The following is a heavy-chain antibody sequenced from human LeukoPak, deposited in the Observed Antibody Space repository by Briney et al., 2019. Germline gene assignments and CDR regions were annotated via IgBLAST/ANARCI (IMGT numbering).Heavy chain of an antibody. Sequence: ASVKVSCKASGYTFTSYDINWVRQATGQGLEWMGWMNPNSGNIGYAQKFQGRVTITRNTSISTAYMELSSLRSEDTAVYYCARTTMVRGTYYMDVWGKGTTVTISS. CDR1: GYTFTSYD. V-gene: IGHV1-8*03. CDR3: ARTTMVRGTYYMDV. J-gene: IGHJ6*03. D-gene: IGHD3-10*01. CDR2: MNPNSGNI.